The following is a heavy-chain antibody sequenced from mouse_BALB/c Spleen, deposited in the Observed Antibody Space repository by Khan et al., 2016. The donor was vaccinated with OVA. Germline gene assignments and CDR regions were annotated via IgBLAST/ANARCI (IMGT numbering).Heavy chain of an antibody. V-gene: IGHV3-2*02. J-gene: IGHJ4*01. CDR3: ARDGSRYNYAMDY. Sequence: EVKLEVSGPGLVKPSQSLSLTCTVTGYSITSDYAWNWIRQFPGNKLEWMGYISYSGSTNYNPSLKSRISITRDTSKNQFFLPLSSVTTEDTATYYCARDGSRYNYAMDYWGQGTAVTVSS. CDR1: GYSITSDYA. CDR2: ISYSGST. D-gene: IGHD2-3*01.